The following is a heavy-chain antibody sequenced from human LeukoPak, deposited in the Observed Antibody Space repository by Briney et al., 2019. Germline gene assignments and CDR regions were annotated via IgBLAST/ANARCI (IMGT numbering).Heavy chain of an antibody. V-gene: IGHV1-18*01. Sequence: ASVKVSCKASVYTFTNSDITWVRQAPGQGLEWMGRISTSNGDTNYAAKLQGRVTMTTDTSTSTVYMELGSLTFDDTAVYFCARDPYHRLGPPLDLWGQGTLVTVSS. D-gene: IGHD1-14*01. CDR1: VYTFTNSD. CDR3: ARDPYHRLGPPLDL. J-gene: IGHJ5*02. CDR2: ISTSNGDT.